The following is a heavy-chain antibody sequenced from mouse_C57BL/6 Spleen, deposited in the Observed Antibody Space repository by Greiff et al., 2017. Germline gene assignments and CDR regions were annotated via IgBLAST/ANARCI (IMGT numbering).Heavy chain of an antibody. V-gene: IGHV5-4*01. J-gene: IGHJ2*01. CDR1: GFTFSSYA. D-gene: IGHD1-1*01. Sequence: EVKLVESGGGLVKPGGSLKLSCAASGFTFSSYAMSWVRQTPEKRLEWVATISDGGSYTYYPDNVKGRFTISRYNAKNNLYLQMSHLKSEDTAMYYCAREDGRGLDFDYWGQGTTLTVSS. CDR2: ISDGGSYT. CDR3: AREDGRGLDFDY.